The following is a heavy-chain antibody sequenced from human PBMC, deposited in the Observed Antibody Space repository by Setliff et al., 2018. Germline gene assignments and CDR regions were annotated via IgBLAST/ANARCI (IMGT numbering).Heavy chain of an antibody. CDR2: IYSSGTT. CDR3: TRRPRGRAAFDI. Sequence: SETLSLTFTVSGGSISTSSHHWVWIRQSPGKGLEWIGTIYSSGTTYYNLSLKSRVTISLDTSKSQFSLNLGSVTAADTAVYYCTRRPRGRAAFDIWGQGTMVTVSS. J-gene: IGHJ3*02. V-gene: IGHV4-39*01. D-gene: IGHD3-10*01. CDR1: GGSISTSSHH.